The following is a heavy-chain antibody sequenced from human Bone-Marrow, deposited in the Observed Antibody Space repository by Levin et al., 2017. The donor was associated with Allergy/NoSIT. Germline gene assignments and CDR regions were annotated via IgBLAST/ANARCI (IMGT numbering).Heavy chain of an antibody. CDR1: GDSVSSNSAA. CDR3: ARAETPPRRDYDYGMDV. CDR2: TYYRSKWYN. J-gene: IGHJ6*02. V-gene: IGHV6-1*01. Sequence: SQTLSLTCAISGDSVSSNSAAWNWIRQSPSRGLEWLGRTYYRSKWYNDYAVSVKSRITINPDTSKNQFSLQLNSVTPEDTAVYYCARAETPPRRDYDYGMDVWGQGTTVTVSS.